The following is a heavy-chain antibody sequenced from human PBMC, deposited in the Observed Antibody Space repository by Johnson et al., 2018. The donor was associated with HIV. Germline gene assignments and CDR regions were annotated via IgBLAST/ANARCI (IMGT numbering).Heavy chain of an antibody. Sequence: VQLVESGGAVVKPGGSLRLSCAASGFTFDDYAMHWVRQPPGKGLEWVSLISWDGETYYADPMKGRFTVSRDSSKQSLYLQMNSLRPEDPALYFCAKDSDAFYYGSGDAFDIWGRGTVVTVSS. CDR2: ISWDGET. D-gene: IGHD3-10*01. J-gene: IGHJ3*02. V-gene: IGHV3-43D*03. CDR1: GFTFDDYA. CDR3: AKDSDAFYYGSGDAFDI.